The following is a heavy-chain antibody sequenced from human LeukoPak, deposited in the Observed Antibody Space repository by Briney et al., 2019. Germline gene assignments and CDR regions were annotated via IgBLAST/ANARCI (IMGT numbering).Heavy chain of an antibody. CDR3: AKDIQLST. CDR1: GFTFSVAA. V-gene: IGHV3-23*01. Sequence: GGSLRLSCAASGFTFSVAAMTWDRQAPGKGLEWVSLIGASGESTYYADSVKGRFTISRDNSKNTLSLQMNSLRVEDTAMYFCAKDIQLSTWGLGTMVTVSS. J-gene: IGHJ3*01. D-gene: IGHD5-24*01. CDR2: IGASGEST.